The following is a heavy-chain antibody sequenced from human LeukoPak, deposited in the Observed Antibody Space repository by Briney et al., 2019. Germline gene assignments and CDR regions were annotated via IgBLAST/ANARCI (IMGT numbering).Heavy chain of an antibody. J-gene: IGHJ4*02. CDR3: ARDHNYDSSGYYRVQGPADY. D-gene: IGHD3-22*01. CDR1: GYTFTSYG. CDR2: ISAYNGNT. V-gene: IGHV1-18*01. Sequence: ASVKVSCKASGYTFTSYGISWVRQAPGQGLEWMGWISAYNGNTNYAQKLQGRVTMTRDTSTSTVYMELSSLRSEDTAVYYCARDHNYDSSGYYRVQGPADYWGQGTLVTVSS.